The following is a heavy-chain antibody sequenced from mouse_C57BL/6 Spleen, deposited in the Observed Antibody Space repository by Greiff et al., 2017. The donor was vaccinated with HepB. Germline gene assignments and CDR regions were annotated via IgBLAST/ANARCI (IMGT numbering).Heavy chain of an antibody. J-gene: IGHJ3*01. CDR1: GYTFTSYW. CDR2: IHPNSGST. CDR3: ASRDGYLFAY. D-gene: IGHD2-3*01. Sequence: VQLQHPGAELVKPGASVKLSCKASGYTFTSYWMQWVKQRPGQGLEWIGMIHPNSGSTNYNEKFKSKATLTVDKSSSTAYMQLSSLTSEDSAVYYCASRDGYLFAYWGQGTLVTVSA. V-gene: IGHV1-64*01.